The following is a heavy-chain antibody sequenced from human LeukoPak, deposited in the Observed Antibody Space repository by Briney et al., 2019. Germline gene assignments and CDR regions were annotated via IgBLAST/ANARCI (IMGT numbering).Heavy chain of an antibody. D-gene: IGHD6-19*01. CDR2: ISYDGSNK. CDR3: ARADEAEYSSGWVYYYYMDV. Sequence: PGGSLRLSCAASGFTFSSYAMHWVRQAPGKGLEWVAVISYDGSNKYYADSVKGRFTISRDNSKNTLYLQMNSLRAEDTAVYYCARADEAEYSSGWVYYYYMDVWGKGTTVTVS. V-gene: IGHV3-30*04. J-gene: IGHJ6*03. CDR1: GFTFSSYA.